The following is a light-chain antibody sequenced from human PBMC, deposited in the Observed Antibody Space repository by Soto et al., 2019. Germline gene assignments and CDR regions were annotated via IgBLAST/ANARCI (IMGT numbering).Light chain of an antibody. Sequence: DIQMTQSPSTLSASVGDRVTITCRASQSISNWLAWCQQKPGKAPKFLIYKASILESGVPSRFSGSGSGTEFTLTISSLQPDDVATYYCQQYNSSSWTFGQGTKVEIK. CDR3: QQYNSSSWT. V-gene: IGKV1-5*03. J-gene: IGKJ1*01. CDR2: KAS. CDR1: QSISNW.